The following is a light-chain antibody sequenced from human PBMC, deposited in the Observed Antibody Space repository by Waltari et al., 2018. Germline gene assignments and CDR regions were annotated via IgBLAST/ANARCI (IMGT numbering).Light chain of an antibody. CDR3: SSYTTSNTWV. V-gene: IGLV2-14*01. CDR1: STDVGGYNY. Sequence: QSAPTQPPSVSGSPGQSVTISCSGTSTDVGGYNYVSWYQQHPDKAPKLLIFGVTDRLSGVSDRFSGSKSGKTASLTISGLKAEDEADYYCSSYTTSNTWVFGGGTRVTVL. CDR2: GVT. J-gene: IGLJ2*01.